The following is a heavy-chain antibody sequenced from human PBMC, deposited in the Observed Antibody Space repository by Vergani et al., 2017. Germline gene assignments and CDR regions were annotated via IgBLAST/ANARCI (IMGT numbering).Heavy chain of an antibody. Sequence: VQLVESGGGLVKPGGSLRLSCAASGFTFSSYAMHWVRQAPGKGLEWVAVISYDGSNKYYADSVKGRFTISRDNSKNTLYLQMNSLRAEDMAVYYCARDQALLLWFGELSERNNRKHYGMDVWGQGTTVTVSS. CDR1: GFTFSSYA. J-gene: IGHJ6*02. CDR3: ARDQALLLWFGELSERNNRKHYGMDV. CDR2: ISYDGSNK. D-gene: IGHD3-10*01. V-gene: IGHV3-30-3*01.